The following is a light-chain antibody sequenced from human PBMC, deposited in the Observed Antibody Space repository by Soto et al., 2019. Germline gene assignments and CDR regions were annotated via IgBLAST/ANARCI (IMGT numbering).Light chain of an antibody. Sequence: EIVMTQSPATLSVSPGERATLSCRASQSVSSNLAWYQQKPGQAPRLLIYGASTRATRIPARFSGRGSGPELTLTVSTLQSEEFAVYCGQQYNNWPPNFTFGLGTKVDIK. CDR1: QSVSSN. CDR2: GAS. CDR3: QQYNNWPPNFT. V-gene: IGKV3-15*01. J-gene: IGKJ3*01.